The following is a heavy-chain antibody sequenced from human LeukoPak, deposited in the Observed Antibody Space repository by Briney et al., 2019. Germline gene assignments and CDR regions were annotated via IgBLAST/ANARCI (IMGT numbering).Heavy chain of an antibody. Sequence: SETLSLTCTVSGGSISNSGSYWGWIRQPPGKGLEWIGSFHYSGSTYYNPSLKSRVTISVETSKNQFSLKLTSVAAADTAVYYCARRDWLYGPSDYWGQGTLVTVSS. CDR1: GGSISNSGSY. D-gene: IGHD3-9*01. CDR2: FHYSGST. J-gene: IGHJ4*02. V-gene: IGHV4-39*07. CDR3: ARRDWLYGPSDY.